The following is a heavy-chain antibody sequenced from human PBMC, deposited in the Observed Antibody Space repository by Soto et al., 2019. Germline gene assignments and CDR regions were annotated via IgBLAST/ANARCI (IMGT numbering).Heavy chain of an antibody. D-gene: IGHD6-19*01. J-gene: IGHJ4*02. V-gene: IGHV3-23*01. Sequence: GGSLRLSCAASGFTFDNYAMTWVRQAPGKGLECVSIISGSGGITYYADSVKGRFTISRDDSKNTLYLQMNNLRAEDTAVYYCAKTLSGWSFDYWGQGTLVTVSS. CDR2: ISGSGGIT. CDR3: AKTLSGWSFDY. CDR1: GFTFDNYA.